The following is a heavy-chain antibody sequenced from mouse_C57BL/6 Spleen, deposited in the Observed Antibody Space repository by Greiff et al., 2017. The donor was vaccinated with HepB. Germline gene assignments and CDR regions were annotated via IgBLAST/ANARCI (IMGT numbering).Heavy chain of an antibody. J-gene: IGHJ2*01. V-gene: IGHV1-5*01. CDR2: IYPGNSDT. Sequence: VQLQQSGTVLARPGASVKMSCKTSGYTFTSYWMHWVKQRPGQGLEWIGAIYPGNSDTSYNQKFKGKAKLTAVTSASTAYMELSSLTNEDSAVYYCTRSLITTVGYYFDYWGQGTTLTVSS. D-gene: IGHD1-1*01. CDR1: GYTFTSYW. CDR3: TRSLITTVGYYFDY.